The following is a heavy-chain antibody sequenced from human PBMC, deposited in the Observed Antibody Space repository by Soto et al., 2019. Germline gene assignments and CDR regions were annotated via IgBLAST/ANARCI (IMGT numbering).Heavy chain of an antibody. CDR3: ARDRAYYDSSALYFDY. J-gene: IGHJ4*02. CDR1: GGSITDYY. Sequence: PSETLSLTCTVSGGSITDYYWSWIRQPPGKGLEWICYIYYSGSTNYNPALKSRVTISEDTSKNQFSLKVSSVTAADTAVYYCARDRAYYDSSALYFDYRGRGTLVPVSS. CDR2: IYYSGST. D-gene: IGHD3-22*01. V-gene: IGHV4-59*01.